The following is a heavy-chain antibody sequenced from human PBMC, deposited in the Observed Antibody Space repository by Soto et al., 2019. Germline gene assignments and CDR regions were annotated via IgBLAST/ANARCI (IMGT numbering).Heavy chain of an antibody. D-gene: IGHD4-17*01. J-gene: IGHJ4*02. CDR3: AGGPVTTFPKYYFDY. Sequence: SETLSLTCAVSVGSISDYHWSWIRQSAGKGLEWIGGINYSGDTNHNPSLKSRVTISVDTSKNQFSPKLSSVTAADTAVYYCAGGPVTTFPKYYFDYWGQGTLVTVSS. CDR2: INYSGDT. V-gene: IGHV4-34*01. CDR1: VGSISDYH.